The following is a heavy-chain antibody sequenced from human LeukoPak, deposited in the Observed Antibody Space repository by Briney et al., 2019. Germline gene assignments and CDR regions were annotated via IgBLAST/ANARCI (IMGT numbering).Heavy chain of an antibody. J-gene: IGHJ4*02. D-gene: IGHD3-10*01. CDR3: TGNYYGSGSYADFDY. Sequence: GGSLRLSCAASGFTFSSYGMHWVRQAPGKGLEWVAYIQYDGSNEQYAHSVKGRFTISRDNSKNTLYLQMNSLKTEDTAVYYCTGNYYGSGSYADFDYWGQGTLVTVSS. V-gene: IGHV3-30*02. CDR1: GFTFSSYG. CDR2: IQYDGSNE.